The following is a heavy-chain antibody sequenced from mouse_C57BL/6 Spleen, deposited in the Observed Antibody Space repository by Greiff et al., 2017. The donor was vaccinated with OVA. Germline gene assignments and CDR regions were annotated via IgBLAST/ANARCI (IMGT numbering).Heavy chain of an antibody. D-gene: IGHD2-3*01. J-gene: IGHJ2*01. Sequence: VKVVESGAELVKPGASVKISCKASGYAFSSYWMNWVKQRPGKGLEWIGQIYPGDGDTNYNGKFKGKAPLTADKSSSTAYMQLSSLTSEDSAVYFCARDDGNYGDYWGQGTTLTVSS. CDR1: GYAFSSYW. CDR3: ARDDGNYGDY. CDR2: IYPGDGDT. V-gene: IGHV1-80*01.